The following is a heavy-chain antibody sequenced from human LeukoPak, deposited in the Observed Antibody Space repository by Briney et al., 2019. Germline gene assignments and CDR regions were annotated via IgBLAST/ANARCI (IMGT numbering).Heavy chain of an antibody. CDR1: GFTFSSNG. CDR3: AKDAGYCTNGVCYTPFDY. Sequence: GRSLRLSCAASGFTFSSNGMHWVRQAPGKGLEWVAVISYDGSNKYYADSVKGRFTISRDNSKNTLYLQMNSLRAEDTAVYYCAKDAGYCTNGVCYTPFDYWGQGTLVTVSS. V-gene: IGHV3-30*18. CDR2: ISYDGSNK. D-gene: IGHD2-8*01. J-gene: IGHJ4*02.